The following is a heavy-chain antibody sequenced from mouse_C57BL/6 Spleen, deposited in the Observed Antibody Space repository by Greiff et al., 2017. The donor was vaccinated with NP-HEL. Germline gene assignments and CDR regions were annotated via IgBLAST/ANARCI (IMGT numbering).Heavy chain of an antibody. V-gene: IGHV1-80*01. CDR2: IYPGDGDT. Sequence: ESGAELVKPGASVKISCKASGYAFSSYWMNWVKQRPGKGLEWIGQIYPGDGDTNYNGKFKGKATLAADKSSSTSYMQLSSLTYEDSAVYFCARRFITTVHYAMDYWGQGTSVTVSS. J-gene: IGHJ4*01. CDR3: ARRFITTVHYAMDY. D-gene: IGHD1-1*01. CDR1: GYAFSSYW.